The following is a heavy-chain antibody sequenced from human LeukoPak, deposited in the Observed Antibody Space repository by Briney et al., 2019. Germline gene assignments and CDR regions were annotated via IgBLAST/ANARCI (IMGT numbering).Heavy chain of an antibody. J-gene: IGHJ6*03. D-gene: IGHD2-2*01. V-gene: IGHV3-23*01. CDR2: ISGSGGST. CDR1: GFTFSSYA. CDR3: AKDSYSPAPDYYYYMDV. Sequence: PGGSLRLSCAASGFTFSSYAMSWVRQAPGKGLEWVSAISGSGGSTYYADSVKGRFTISRDNSKNTLYLQMNSLRAEDTAVYYCAKDSYSPAPDYYYYMDVWGKGTTVTVSS.